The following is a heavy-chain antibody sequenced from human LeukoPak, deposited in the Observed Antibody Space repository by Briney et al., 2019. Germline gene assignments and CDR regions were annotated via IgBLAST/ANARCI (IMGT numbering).Heavy chain of an antibody. D-gene: IGHD3-10*01. CDR3: ARAYYGSGSYTYFDY. CDR1: GGSISSYY. V-gene: IGHV4-59*01. Sequence: SETLSLTCTVSGGSISSYYWSWIRQPPGKGLEWIGYIYYSGSTNYNPSLKSRVTISVDTSKNQFSLKLSSATAADTAVYYCARAYYGSGSYTYFDYWGQGTLVTVSS. J-gene: IGHJ4*02. CDR2: IYYSGST.